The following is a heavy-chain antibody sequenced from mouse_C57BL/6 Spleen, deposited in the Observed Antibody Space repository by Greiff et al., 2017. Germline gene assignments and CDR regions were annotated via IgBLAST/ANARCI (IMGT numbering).Heavy chain of an antibody. CDR3: TRGIFYYGNSLAY. V-gene: IGHV1-15*01. CDR2: IAPETGGT. CDR1: GYTFTDYE. Sequence: VQLQQSGAELVRPGASVTLSCKASGYTFTDYEMHWVKQTPVHGLEWIGAIAPETGGTAYNQKFKGKAILTADKSSSTAYMELRSLTSEDSAVYYCTRGIFYYGNSLAYWGQGTLVTVSA. J-gene: IGHJ3*01. D-gene: IGHD2-1*01.